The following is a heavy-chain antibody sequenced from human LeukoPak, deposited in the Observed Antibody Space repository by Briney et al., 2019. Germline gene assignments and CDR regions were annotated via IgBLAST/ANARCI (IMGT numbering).Heavy chain of an antibody. CDR2: IWTDGAP. CDR3: ARNSYCSSLSCYRFHP. J-gene: IGHJ5*02. CDR1: GGSISSGNYY. Sequence: SETLSLTCTVSGGSISSGNYYWNWIRQPAGKGLEWIGRIWTDGAPTYRPSLKSRVTISVDTSKNQFSLRLSSVTAADTAVYYCARNSYCSSLSCYRFHPWGQGTLVTVSS. D-gene: IGHD2-2*02. V-gene: IGHV4-61*02.